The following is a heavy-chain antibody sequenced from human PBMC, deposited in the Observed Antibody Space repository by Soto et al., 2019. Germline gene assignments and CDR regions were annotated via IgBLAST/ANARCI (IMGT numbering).Heavy chain of an antibody. CDR3: ARDFTPAQTPGDNFDY. Sequence: GGSLGLSCAASGVTLSSLGMHWVRQVPGKGLVWVSRINGDGTFRSYADFAEGRFTISRDNAKNTVYLQMNGPRADDTSLYYCARDFTPAQTPGDNFDYRGRRTLVTVSP. D-gene: IGHD3-10*01. CDR2: INGDGTFR. V-gene: IGHV3-74*01. J-gene: IGHJ4*02. CDR1: GVTLSSLG.